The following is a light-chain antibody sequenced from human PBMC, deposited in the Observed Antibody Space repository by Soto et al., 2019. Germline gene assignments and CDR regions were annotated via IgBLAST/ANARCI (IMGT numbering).Light chain of an antibody. CDR1: QSVSTNY. V-gene: IGKV3-20*01. CDR2: DAT. CDR3: QQYGSSPYT. J-gene: IGKJ2*01. Sequence: EIVLTQSPGTLSLSPGERATLSCRASQSVSTNYLAWYQQKPGQSPRLLIYDATRRATGIPDRFSGSGSGTDFILTISRLEPEDFALYFCQQYGSSPYTFAQGTKLDIK.